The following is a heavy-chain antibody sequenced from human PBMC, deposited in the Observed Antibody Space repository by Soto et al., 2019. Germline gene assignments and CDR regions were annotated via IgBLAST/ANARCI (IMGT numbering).Heavy chain of an antibody. CDR3: ARVGDYGSGSYYKFLGYYYGMDV. J-gene: IGHJ6*02. CDR1: SGSIGSSNW. D-gene: IGHD3-10*01. V-gene: IGHV4-4*02. Sequence: PSETLSLTCAVSSGSIGSSNWWSWVRQPPGKGLEWIGEIYHSGSTNYNPSLKSRVTISVDTSKNQFSLKLSSVTAADTAVYYCARVGDYGSGSYYKFLGYYYGMDVWGQGTTVTVSS. CDR2: IYHSGST.